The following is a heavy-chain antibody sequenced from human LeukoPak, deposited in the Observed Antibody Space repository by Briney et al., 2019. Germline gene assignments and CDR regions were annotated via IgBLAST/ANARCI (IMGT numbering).Heavy chain of an antibody. CDR1: GFTFSSYS. J-gene: IGHJ4*02. CDR2: ISSSSSTI. Sequence: GGSLRLSCAASGFTFSSYSMNWVRQAPGKGLEWVSYISSSSSTIYYADSVKGQFTISRDNAKNSLYLQMNSLRAEDTAVYYCARDVWRGSYAFDYWGQGTLVTVSS. CDR3: ARDVWRGSYAFDY. V-gene: IGHV3-48*04. D-gene: IGHD1-26*01.